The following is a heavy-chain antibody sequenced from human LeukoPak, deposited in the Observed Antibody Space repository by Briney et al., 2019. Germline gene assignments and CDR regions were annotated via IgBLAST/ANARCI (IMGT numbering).Heavy chain of an antibody. V-gene: IGHV4-39*07. D-gene: IGHD2-2*01. CDR1: GGSISSSSYY. CDR2: IYYSGST. Sequence: PSETLSLTCTVSGGSISSSSYYSGWIRQPPGKGLEWIGSIYYSGSTYYNPSLKSRVTISVDTSKNQFSLKQSSVTAADTAVYYCAKRGRGYCSSTSCYYQKTLDYWGQGTLVTVSS. CDR3: AKRGRGYCSSTSCYYQKTLDY. J-gene: IGHJ4*02.